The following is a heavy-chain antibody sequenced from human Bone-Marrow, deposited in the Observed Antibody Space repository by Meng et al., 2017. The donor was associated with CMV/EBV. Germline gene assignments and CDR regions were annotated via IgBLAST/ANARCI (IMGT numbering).Heavy chain of an antibody. V-gene: IGHV3-43D*03. D-gene: IGHD1-26*01. CDR1: GFTFDDYA. CDR3: AKDSSGSYYGTLGY. Sequence: VQLVESGGVVVQPGGSLGLSCAASGFTFDDYAMHWVRQAPGKGLEWVSLISWDGGSTYYADSVKGRFTISRDNSKNSLYLQMNSLRAEDTALYYCAKDSSGSYYGTLGYWGQGTLVTVSS. CDR2: ISWDGGST. J-gene: IGHJ4*02.